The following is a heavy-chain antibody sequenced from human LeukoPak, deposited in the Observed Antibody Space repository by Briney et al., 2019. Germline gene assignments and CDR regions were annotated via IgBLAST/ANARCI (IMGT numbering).Heavy chain of an antibody. Sequence: GGSLRLSCAAYGFTFSSYGMHWIRQAPGKGLEWVAFIRYDGSNKYYADSVKGRFTISRDNSKNTLYLQMNSLRAEDTAVYYCAKDSRIAVAGTFDYWGQGTLVTVSS. V-gene: IGHV3-30*02. CDR1: GFTFSSYG. CDR3: AKDSRIAVAGTFDY. D-gene: IGHD6-19*01. CDR2: IRYDGSNK. J-gene: IGHJ4*02.